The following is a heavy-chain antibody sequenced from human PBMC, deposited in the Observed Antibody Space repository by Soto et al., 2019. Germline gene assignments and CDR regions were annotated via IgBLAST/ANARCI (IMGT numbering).Heavy chain of an antibody. J-gene: IGHJ6*02. CDR2: IYTSGST. CDR3: ARSTYDYGESYYYYGMDV. V-gene: IGHV4-4*07. D-gene: IGHD4-17*01. Sequence: QVQLQESGPGLVKPSETLSLTCTVSGGSISSYYWSWIRQPAGKGLEWIGRIYTSGSTNYNPSLTSRVTMSVDTSKNQFSLKLSSVTAADTAVYYCARSTYDYGESYYYYGMDVWGQGTTVTVSS. CDR1: GGSISSYY.